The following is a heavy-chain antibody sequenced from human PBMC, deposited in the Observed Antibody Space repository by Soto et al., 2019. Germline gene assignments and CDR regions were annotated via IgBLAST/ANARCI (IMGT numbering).Heavy chain of an antibody. Sequence: GESLKISCKGSGYSFAGYWITWVRQKPGRGLEWMGRIDPSDSQTYYSPSFRGHVAISATKSITTVFLQWSSLRASDTAMYYCARHSPSSGWYRVIDYWGQGTLVTVSS. J-gene: IGHJ4*02. CDR3: ARHSPSSGWYRVIDY. D-gene: IGHD6-19*01. CDR2: IDPSDSQT. CDR1: GYSFAGYW. V-gene: IGHV5-10-1*01.